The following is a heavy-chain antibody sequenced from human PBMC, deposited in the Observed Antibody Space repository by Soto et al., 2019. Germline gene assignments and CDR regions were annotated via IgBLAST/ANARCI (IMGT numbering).Heavy chain of an antibody. D-gene: IGHD3-10*01. J-gene: IGHJ4*02. CDR3: ATGGLPMGYYLFDY. Sequence: GASVKVSCKASGYTFTSYGISWVRQAPGQGLEWMGWISAYNGNTNYAQKLQGRVTMTEDTSTDTAYMELSSLRSEDTAVYYCATGGLPMGYYLFDYWGQGTLVTVSS. CDR2: ISAYNGNT. V-gene: IGHV1-18*01. CDR1: GYTFTSYG.